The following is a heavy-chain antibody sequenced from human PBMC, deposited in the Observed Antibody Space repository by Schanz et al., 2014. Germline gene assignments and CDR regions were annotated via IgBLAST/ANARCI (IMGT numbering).Heavy chain of an antibody. CDR2: INTGSNYI. J-gene: IGHJ4*02. D-gene: IGHD1-1*01. CDR3: AKIERNED. V-gene: IGHV3-11*03. Sequence: PGGSLRLSCAASGFSFSDYYMSWIRQAPGKGLEWISFINTGSNYINYADSVKGRFTISRDNSKNTLYLQMNSLRAEDTAVYFCAKIERNEDWGQGTLVTVSS. CDR1: GFSFSDYY.